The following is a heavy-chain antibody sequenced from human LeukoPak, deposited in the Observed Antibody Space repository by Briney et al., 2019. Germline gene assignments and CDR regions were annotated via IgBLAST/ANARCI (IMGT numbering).Heavy chain of an antibody. V-gene: IGHV3-30*18. Sequence: GGSLRLSCAASGFTFSSYGMHWVRQAPGKGLEWVAVISYDGSNKYYADSVKGRFTISRDNSKNTLYLQRNSLRAEDTAVYYCAKDLLSVSYSQIFDYWGQGTQVTVSS. CDR1: GFTFSSYG. CDR3: AKDLLSVSYSQIFDY. CDR2: ISYDGSNK. D-gene: IGHD5-18*01. J-gene: IGHJ4*02.